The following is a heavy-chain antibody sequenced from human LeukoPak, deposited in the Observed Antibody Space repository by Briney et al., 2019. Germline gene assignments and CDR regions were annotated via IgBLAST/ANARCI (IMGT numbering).Heavy chain of an antibody. CDR3: AKDYRAYSDSWLCLDS. D-gene: IGHD5-12*01. CDR2: IRYDGSNE. J-gene: IGHJ4*02. CDR1: GFTLSSYG. V-gene: IGHV3-30*02. Sequence: PGGSLRLSCVASGFTLSSYGMHWVRQAPGKGLEGVAFIRYDGSNEHFADSVKGRFTISRDNSANTMYLQMNSLRTEDTAVYYCAKDYRAYSDSWLCLDSWGQGTLVTVSS.